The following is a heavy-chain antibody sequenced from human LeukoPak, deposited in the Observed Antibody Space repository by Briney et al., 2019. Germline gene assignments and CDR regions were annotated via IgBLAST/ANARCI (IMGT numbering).Heavy chain of an antibody. CDR3: ARGITGTTGIDY. CDR2: ISSSSSYI. D-gene: IGHD1-7*01. Sequence: GGSLRLSCAASGFTFSSYSMNWVRQAPGKGLEWVSSISSSSSYIYYADSVKGRFTISRDNAKKSLYLQMNSLRSEDTAVYYCARGITGTTGIDYWGQGTLVTVSS. J-gene: IGHJ4*02. V-gene: IGHV3-21*01. CDR1: GFTFSSYS.